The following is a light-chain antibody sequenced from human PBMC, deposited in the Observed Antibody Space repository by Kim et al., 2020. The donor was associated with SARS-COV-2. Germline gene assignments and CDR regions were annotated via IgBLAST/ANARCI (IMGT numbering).Light chain of an antibody. J-gene: IGLJ3*02. CDR3: AAWEDSLNGWV. CDR1: CSHAVSKT. CDR2: SNN. Sequence: GRGVPLPGSQTCSHAVSKTANVCQRPPGTAPNLPIDSNNQRPSGVPDRFSGSKSGTSASLAISGLQSEAEAEYYCAAWEDSLNGWVFGGGTQLTVL. V-gene: IGLV1-44*01.